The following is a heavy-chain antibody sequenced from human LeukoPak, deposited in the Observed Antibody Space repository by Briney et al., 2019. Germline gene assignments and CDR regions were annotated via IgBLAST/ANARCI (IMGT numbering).Heavy chain of an antibody. CDR1: GYTFTSYD. V-gene: IGHV1-8*01. CDR3: ARGTRDILTGYYLDNFDY. CDR2: MNPNSGNT. J-gene: IGHJ4*02. Sequence: GASVKVSCKASGYTFTSYDINWVRQATGQGLEWMGWMNPNSGNTDYAQKFQGRVTMTRNTSISTAYMELSSLRSEDTAVYYCARGTRDILTGYYLDNFDYWGQGTLVTVSS. D-gene: IGHD3-9*01.